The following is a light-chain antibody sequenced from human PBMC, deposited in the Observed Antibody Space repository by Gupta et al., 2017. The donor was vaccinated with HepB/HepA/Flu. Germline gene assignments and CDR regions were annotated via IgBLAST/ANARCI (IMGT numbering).Light chain of an antibody. V-gene: IGLV8-61*01. CDR1: SGSVSTTSY. CDR2: NTK. CDR3: LLDRGSGIWV. J-gene: IGLJ3*02. Sequence: QTVVTQEPSFSVSPGGAVTLTCALSSGSVSTTSYPSWYQQTPGQAPRTLIYNTKTRSAGVPDRFSGSIRGNKAALTITGAQADEESDYYCLLDRGSGIWVFGGGTKLTVL.